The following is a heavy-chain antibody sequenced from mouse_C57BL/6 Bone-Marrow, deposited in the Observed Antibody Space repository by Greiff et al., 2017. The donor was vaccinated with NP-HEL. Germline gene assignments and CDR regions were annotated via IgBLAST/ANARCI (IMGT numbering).Heavy chain of an antibody. CDR2: IDPSDSYT. D-gene: IGHD4-1*01. J-gene: IGHJ2*01. Sequence: QVQLQQPGAELVKPGASVKLSCKASGYTFTSYWMQWVKQRPGQGLEWIGEIDPSDSYTNYNQKFKGKATLTVDTSSSTAYMQLISLTSEDSAVYYCARWLLTGTGGFDYWGQGTTLTVSS. CDR1: GYTFTSYW. V-gene: IGHV1-50*01. CDR3: ARWLLTGTGGFDY.